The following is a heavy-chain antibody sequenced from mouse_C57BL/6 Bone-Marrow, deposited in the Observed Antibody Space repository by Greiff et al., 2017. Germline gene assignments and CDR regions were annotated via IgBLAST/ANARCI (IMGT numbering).Heavy chain of an antibody. V-gene: IGHV5-17*01. CDR1: GFTFSDYG. Sequence: EVQVVESGGGLVKPGGSLKLSCAASGFTFSDYGMHWVRQAPEKGLEWVAYISSGSSTIYYADTVKGRFTISRDNAKNTLFLQMTSLRSEDTAMYYCARRGFITTVVATSDYFDYWGQGTTLTVSS. J-gene: IGHJ2*01. CDR3: ARRGFITTVVATSDYFDY. CDR2: ISSGSSTI. D-gene: IGHD1-1*01.